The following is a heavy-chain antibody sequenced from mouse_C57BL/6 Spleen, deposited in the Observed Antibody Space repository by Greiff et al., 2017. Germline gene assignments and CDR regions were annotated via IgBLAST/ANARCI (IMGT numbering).Heavy chain of an antibody. CDR2: INPSSGYT. CDR3: ARGPVAHFDY. Sequence: VQGVESGAELARPGASVKMSCKASGYTFTSYTMHWVKQRPGQGLEWIGYINPSSGYTKYNQKFKDKATLTADKSSSTAYMQLSSLTSEDSAVYYCARGPVAHFDYWGQGTTLTVSS. CDR1: GYTFTSYT. V-gene: IGHV1-4*01. J-gene: IGHJ2*01.